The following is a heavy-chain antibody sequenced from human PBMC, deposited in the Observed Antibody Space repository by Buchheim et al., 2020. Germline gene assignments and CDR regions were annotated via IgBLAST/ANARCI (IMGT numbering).Heavy chain of an antibody. D-gene: IGHD3-16*01. CDR2: INKDGSEK. CDR1: GFTFRNYW. V-gene: IGHV3-7*03. J-gene: IGHJ4*02. CDR3: ARRGDVFDY. Sequence: VQLVESGGGLVQPGGSLRLSCTASGFTFRNYWMTWVRQAPGKGLEWVANINKDGSEKYFLDSVKGRFTISRDNAKNSLYLQMNSLRAEDTAVYYCARRGDVFDYWGQGTL.